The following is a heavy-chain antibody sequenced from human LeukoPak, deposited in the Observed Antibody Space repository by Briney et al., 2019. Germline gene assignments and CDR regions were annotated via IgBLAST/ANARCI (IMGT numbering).Heavy chain of an antibody. V-gene: IGHV5-51*01. Sequence: GESLKISCKGSGYSFTSYWIGWVRQMPGKGLEWMGIIYPGDSDTRYSPSFQGQVTISADKSISTAYLQWSSLKASDTAMYYCATLYYYDSSGYPYNWFDPWGQGTLVTVSS. CDR2: IYPGDSDT. CDR3: ATLYYYDSSGYPYNWFDP. D-gene: IGHD3-22*01. CDR1: GYSFTSYW. J-gene: IGHJ5*02.